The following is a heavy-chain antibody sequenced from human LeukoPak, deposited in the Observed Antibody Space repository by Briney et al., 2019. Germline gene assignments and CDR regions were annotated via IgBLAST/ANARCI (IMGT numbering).Heavy chain of an antibody. CDR2: IIPIFGTA. CDR1: GGPFSRYA. CDR3: ASRGYELPSSPHPYYYYYMDV. D-gene: IGHD2-2*01. Sequence: SVKVSCTASGGPFSRYAISWVRQAPGQGLEWMGGIIPIFGTANYAQKFQGRVTITADESTSTAYMELSSLRSEDTAVYYCASRGYELPSSPHPYYYYYMDVWGKGTTVTVSS. V-gene: IGHV1-69*01. J-gene: IGHJ6*03.